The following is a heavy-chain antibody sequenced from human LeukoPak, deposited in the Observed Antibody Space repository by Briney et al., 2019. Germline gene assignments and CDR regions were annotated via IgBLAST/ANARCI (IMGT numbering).Heavy chain of an antibody. CDR3: AREGMIGFGELLSAFDY. V-gene: IGHV3-30-3*01. J-gene: IGHJ4*02. Sequence: GGSLRLSCAASGFTFSSYAMHWVRQAPGKGLEWGAFISYDGSNKYYADSVKGRFTISRDNSKNTLYLQMNSLRAGDTAVYYCAREGMIGFGELLSAFDYWGQGTLVTVSS. CDR2: ISYDGSNK. CDR1: GFTFSSYA. D-gene: IGHD3-10*01.